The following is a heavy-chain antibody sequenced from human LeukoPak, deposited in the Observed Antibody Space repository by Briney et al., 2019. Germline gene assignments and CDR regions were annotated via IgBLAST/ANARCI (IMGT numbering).Heavy chain of an antibody. CDR1: GGSFSGYY. CDR3: ARLGGLKIRGFMIFFGLGGYYRGMDV. V-gene: IGHV4-34*01. CDR2: INESGST. Sequence: SETLSLTCGVSGGSFSGYYWSWIRQAPGKGLEWIGEINESGSTDYNPSLMSRVSISLDTSKSQFSLNLSSMTAADTAIYYCARLGGLKIRGFMIFFGLGGYYRGMDVWGQGTTVSVSS. J-gene: IGHJ6*02. D-gene: IGHD3-10*01.